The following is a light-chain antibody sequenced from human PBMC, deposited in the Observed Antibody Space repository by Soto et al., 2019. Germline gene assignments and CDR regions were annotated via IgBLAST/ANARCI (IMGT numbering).Light chain of an antibody. J-gene: IGKJ2*01. Sequence: EIVMTQSPATLSVSPGERATLSCRASQSVSSNLAWYQQKPGQAPRLLIYGASTRATGIPARFSGSGSGTEFTLTISRLQSEDFAVYYCQQYNNWPYTFGQVTKLEIK. CDR1: QSVSSN. CDR2: GAS. CDR3: QQYNNWPYT. V-gene: IGKV3-15*01.